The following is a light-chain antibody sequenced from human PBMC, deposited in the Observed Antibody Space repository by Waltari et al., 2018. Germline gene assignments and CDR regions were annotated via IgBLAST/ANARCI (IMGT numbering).Light chain of an antibody. CDR3: SSYSSSSILVV. V-gene: IGLV2-14*03. CDR2: DVS. Sequence: QSALTQPASVSGSPGQSITISCTGTSSDVGGYNYVSWYRQHPGKAPKLMIYDVSNLPSGVSNRFSGSKSGNTASLTISGLQAEDEADYYCSSYSSSSILVVFGGGTKLTVL. CDR1: SSDVGGYNY. J-gene: IGLJ2*01.